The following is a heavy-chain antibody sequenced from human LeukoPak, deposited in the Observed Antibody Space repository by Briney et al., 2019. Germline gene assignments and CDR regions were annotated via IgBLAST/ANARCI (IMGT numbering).Heavy chain of an antibody. CDR3: ATDSYDCT. D-gene: IGHD2-21*02. J-gene: IGHJ5*02. CDR2: IRSNSDGGTI. Sequence: GGPLRLSCATSGFSFSNAWMNWVRQAPGKGLEWVGRIRSNSDGGTIDYAASVKDRFTLSRDDSKNTLYLQLNSLQTADTAVYYCATDSYDCTWGQGTLVTVSS. CDR1: GFSFSNAW. V-gene: IGHV3-15*07.